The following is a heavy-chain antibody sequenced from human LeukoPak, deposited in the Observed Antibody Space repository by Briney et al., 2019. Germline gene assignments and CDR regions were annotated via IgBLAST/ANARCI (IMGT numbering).Heavy chain of an antibody. Sequence: GGSLRLSCAASGFTFSSYSMNWVRQAPGKGLEWVSSISSSSSYIYYADSVKGRFTISRDNAKNSLYLQMNSLRAEDTAVYYCARDFSAYCGGDCYLYWGQGTLVTVSS. D-gene: IGHD2-21*02. J-gene: IGHJ4*02. CDR2: ISSSSSYI. CDR1: GFTFSSYS. V-gene: IGHV3-21*01. CDR3: ARDFSAYCGGDCYLY.